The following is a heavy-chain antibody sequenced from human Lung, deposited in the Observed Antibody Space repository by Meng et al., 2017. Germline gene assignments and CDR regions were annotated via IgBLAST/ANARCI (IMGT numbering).Heavy chain of an antibody. D-gene: IGHD4-11*01. Sequence: QVQLTQRGAGLLKPPETLSLTCVVSGGSFSDYYWSWIRQPPGKGLEWIGEINHSGSTNYNPSLESRATISVDTSQNNLSLKLSSVTAADSAVYYCARGPTTMAHDFDYWGQGTLVTVSS. CDR2: INHSGST. V-gene: IGHV4-34*01. J-gene: IGHJ4*02. CDR3: ARGPTTMAHDFDY. CDR1: GGSFSDYY.